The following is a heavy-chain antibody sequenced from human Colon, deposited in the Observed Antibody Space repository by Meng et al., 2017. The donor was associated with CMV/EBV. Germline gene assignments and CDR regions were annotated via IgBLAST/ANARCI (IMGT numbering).Heavy chain of an antibody. Sequence: LRLSCTASGGSINTGGHYWSWVRQHPGKGLEWIGYIYESGATYYNPSLKSRVTITMDTPKNTVSLNLKSVTAADTAVYYCARGVTMITAGMDVWGQGTTVTVSS. D-gene: IGHD3-22*01. CDR2: IYESGAT. J-gene: IGHJ6*02. CDR3: ARGVTMITAGMDV. V-gene: IGHV4-31*03. CDR1: GGSINTGGHY.